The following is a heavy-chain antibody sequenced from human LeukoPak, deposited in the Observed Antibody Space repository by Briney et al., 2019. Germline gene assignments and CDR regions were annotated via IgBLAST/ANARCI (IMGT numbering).Heavy chain of an antibody. CDR2: IWYDGSNK. V-gene: IGHV3-33*08. D-gene: IGHD3-3*01. Sequence: QPGTSLTLSCAASGVTFSSYGMPWVRQAPGKGLEWVAVIWYDGSNKYYADSVKGRFTISRDNSKNTLYLQMNSLRAEDTAVYYCAREGYDFWSGYLSSLPYYYYGMDVWGQGTTVTVSS. J-gene: IGHJ6*02. CDR3: AREGYDFWSGYLSSLPYYYYGMDV. CDR1: GVTFSSYG.